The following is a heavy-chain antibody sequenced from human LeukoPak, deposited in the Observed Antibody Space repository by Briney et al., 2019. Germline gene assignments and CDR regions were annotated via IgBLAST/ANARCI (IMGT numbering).Heavy chain of an antibody. Sequence: SVKVSCKASGGTFSSYAISWVRQAPGQGLEWMGRIIPILGIANYAQKFQGRVTITADKSTSTAYMELSSLRSEDTAVYYCARDTRPTYYYGSGSYFPFGYWGQGTLVTVSS. CDR3: ARDTRPTYYYGSGSYFPFGY. D-gene: IGHD3-10*01. CDR1: GGTFSSYA. CDR2: IIPILGIA. J-gene: IGHJ4*02. V-gene: IGHV1-69*04.